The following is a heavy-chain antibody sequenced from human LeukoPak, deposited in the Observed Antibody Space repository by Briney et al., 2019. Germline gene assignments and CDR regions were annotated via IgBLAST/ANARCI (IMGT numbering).Heavy chain of an antibody. D-gene: IGHD6-13*01. V-gene: IGHV4-39*01. CDR1: GGSISSSNYY. J-gene: IGHJ3*02. CDR2: IYYSGST. Sequence: TSETLSLTCTVSGGSISSSNYYWGWIRQPPGKGLEWIGSIYYSGSTYYNPSLKSRVTISVDTSKNQFSLKLSSVTAADTAVYYCARPWGSSWYWVNAFDIWGQGTMVTVSS. CDR3: ARPWGSSWYWVNAFDI.